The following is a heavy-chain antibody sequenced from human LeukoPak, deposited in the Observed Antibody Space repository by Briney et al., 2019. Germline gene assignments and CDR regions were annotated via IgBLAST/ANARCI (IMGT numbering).Heavy chain of an antibody. CDR1: GFTFSDYY. Sequence: NPGGSLRLSCAASGFTFSDYYMSWIRQAPGKGLEWVSYISSSGSTIYYADSVKGRFTISRDNAKNSLYLQMNSLRAEDTAVYYCAKEGVRGVISFFDYWGQGTLVTVSS. J-gene: IGHJ4*02. CDR3: AKEGVRGVISFFDY. V-gene: IGHV3-11*04. D-gene: IGHD3-10*01. CDR2: ISSSGSTI.